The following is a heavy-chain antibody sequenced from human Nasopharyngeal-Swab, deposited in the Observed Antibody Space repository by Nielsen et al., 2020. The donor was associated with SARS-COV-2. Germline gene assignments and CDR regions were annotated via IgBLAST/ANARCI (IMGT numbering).Heavy chain of an antibody. CDR3: ARTIIAAAEGYFDY. D-gene: IGHD6-13*01. V-gene: IGHV4-59*01. Sequence: SETLSLTCPVSGCSISSYYWSWIRQPPGKGLEWIGYIYYSGSTNYNPSLKSRVTISVDTSKNQFSLKLRSVTAADTAVYYCARTIIAAAEGYFDYWGQGTLVTVSS. CDR2: IYYSGST. J-gene: IGHJ4*02. CDR1: GCSISSYY.